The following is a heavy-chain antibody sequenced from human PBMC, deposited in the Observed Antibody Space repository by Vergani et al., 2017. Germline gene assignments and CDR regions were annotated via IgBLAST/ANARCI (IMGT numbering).Heavy chain of an antibody. CDR1: GFTFSSYW. V-gene: IGHV3-7*01. CDR2: IKQDGSEK. Sequence: EVQLVESGGGLVQPGGSLRLSCAASGFTFSSYWMSWVRQAPGKGLEWVANIKQDGSEKYYVDSVKGRFTISRDNAKNSLYLQMNSLRAEDTAVYYCARDRLRYLDWLPYYYYGMDVWGQGTTVTVSS. J-gene: IGHJ6*02. CDR3: ARDRLRYLDWLPYYYYGMDV. D-gene: IGHD3-9*01.